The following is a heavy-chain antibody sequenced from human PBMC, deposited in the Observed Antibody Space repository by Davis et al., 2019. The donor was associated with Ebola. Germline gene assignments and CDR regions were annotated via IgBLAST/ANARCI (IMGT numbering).Heavy chain of an antibody. CDR3: ATAGDSAEYFQH. V-gene: IGHV3-21*01. D-gene: IGHD3-10*01. J-gene: IGHJ1*01. Sequence: GESLKISCAASGFTFSSYSMNWVRQAPGKGLEWVSSISSSSSYIYYADSVKGRFTISRDNAKNSLYLQMNSLRAEDTAVYYCATAGDSAEYFQHWGQGTLVTVSS. CDR1: GFTFSSYS. CDR2: ISSSSSYI.